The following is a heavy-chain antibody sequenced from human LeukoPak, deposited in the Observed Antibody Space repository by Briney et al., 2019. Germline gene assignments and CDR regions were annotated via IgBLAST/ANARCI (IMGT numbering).Heavy chain of an antibody. V-gene: IGHV5-51*01. D-gene: IGHD1-26*01. CDR1: GSSFTSYC. J-gene: IGHJ3*01. CDR2: IYPGDSSP. Sequence: GAALQISCKVSGSSFTSYCIGWVRPRPGKGLEWMGIIYPGDSSPTYSPSFQGQVTISVDKSINTAYLQWSSLQASDTAMYYCGMSGDRVPLQDDVFDVWGQGTMVTVS. CDR3: GMSGDRVPLQDDVFDV.